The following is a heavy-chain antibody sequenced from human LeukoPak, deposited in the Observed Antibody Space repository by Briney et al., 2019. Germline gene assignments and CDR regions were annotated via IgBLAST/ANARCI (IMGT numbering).Heavy chain of an antibody. Sequence: LSLTCAVYGGSFSGYYWSWVRQAPGKGLEWVAVISYDGSNKYYADSVKGRFTISRDNSKNTLYLQMNSLRAEDTAVYYCARGGYGDSLNYFDYWGQGTLVTVSS. J-gene: IGHJ4*02. CDR3: ARGGYGDSLNYFDY. D-gene: IGHD4-17*01. CDR1: GGSFSGYY. CDR2: ISYDGSNK. V-gene: IGHV3-30-3*01.